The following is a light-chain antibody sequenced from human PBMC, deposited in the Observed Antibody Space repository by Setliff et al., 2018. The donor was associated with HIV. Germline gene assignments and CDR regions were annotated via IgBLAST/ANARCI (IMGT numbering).Light chain of an antibody. Sequence: QSALTQPASVSGSPGQSITISCTGTSNDFGSYDYVSWYQHQPGKVPKLMIYEVSNRPSGVSDRFSGSKSGNTASLTISGLQTEDEADYYCSSFTSSSSYVFGTGTKGHRP. V-gene: IGLV2-14*01. J-gene: IGLJ1*01. CDR1: SNDFGSYDY. CDR2: EVS. CDR3: SSFTSSSSYV.